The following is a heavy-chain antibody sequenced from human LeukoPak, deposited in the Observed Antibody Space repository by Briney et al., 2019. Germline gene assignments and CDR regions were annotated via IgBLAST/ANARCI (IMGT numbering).Heavy chain of an antibody. D-gene: IGHD6-6*01. CDR1: DDSITMYY. J-gene: IGHJ4*02. CDR3: ASGSGIAARPIDY. Sequence: SETLSLTCSVSDDSITMYYWTWIRQPPGKGLEWIGYVDHTGSTNFNPSLNGRVGISRDTTKNLFSLRLRSVTAADTAVYYCASGSGIAARPIDYWGQGTLVTVSS. CDR2: VDHTGST. V-gene: IGHV4-59*01.